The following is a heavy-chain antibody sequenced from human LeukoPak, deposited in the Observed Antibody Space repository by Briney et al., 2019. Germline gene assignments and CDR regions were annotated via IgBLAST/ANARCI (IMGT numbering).Heavy chain of an antibody. Sequence: VGSLRLSCAPSGFTFSKYAMSWVRQAPGKGLEWVSAISGSGDSTDYADSVKGRFTISRDNSKNTLYLQMNSLRAEDTGVYYCVDWDPVDSWGQGTLVTVSS. D-gene: IGHD3-9*01. CDR2: ISGSGDST. CDR1: GFTFSKYA. CDR3: VDWDPVDS. V-gene: IGHV3-23*01. J-gene: IGHJ5*01.